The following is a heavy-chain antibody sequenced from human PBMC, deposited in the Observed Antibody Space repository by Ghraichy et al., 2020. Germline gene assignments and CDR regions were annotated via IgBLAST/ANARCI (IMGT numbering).Heavy chain of an antibody. D-gene: IGHD6-19*01. CDR2: ISYDGSNK. V-gene: IGHV3-30*18. CDR3: AKGDWKAVAVAMDV. Sequence: GGSLRLSCAASGFTFSSYGMHWVRQAPGKGLEWVAVISYDGSNKYYADSVKGRFTISRDNSKNTLYLQMNSLRAEDTAVYYCAKGDWKAVAVAMDVWGQGTTVTVSS. J-gene: IGHJ6*02. CDR1: GFTFSSYG.